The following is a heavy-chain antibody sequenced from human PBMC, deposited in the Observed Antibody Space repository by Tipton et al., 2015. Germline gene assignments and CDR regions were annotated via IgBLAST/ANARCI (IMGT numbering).Heavy chain of an antibody. D-gene: IGHD2-21*01. V-gene: IGHV4-61*02. CDR2: IDGSGST. CDR1: GGSITTTRHY. CDR3: ARHRFSYPLESDY. Sequence: TLSLTCTVSGGSITTTRHYWNWIRQPAGKGLEWIGRIDGSGSTNYNPSLESRVTISLDTSKNHFSLKLTSVTAADTAVYYCARHRFSYPLESDYWGPGTLVTVSS. J-gene: IGHJ4*02.